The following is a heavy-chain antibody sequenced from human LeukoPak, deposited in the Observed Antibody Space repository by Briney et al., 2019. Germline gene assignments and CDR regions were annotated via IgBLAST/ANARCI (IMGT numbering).Heavy chain of an antibody. CDR1: GGSISSYY. CDR2: IYYSGST. V-gene: IGHV4-59*08. D-gene: IGHD1-26*01. Sequence: SETLSLTCTVSGGSISSYYWSCIPHPPGKGLEWGGYIYYSGSTNYNPSLKGRVTISVDTSKNQFSLKLSSVTAADTAVYYCARHTTAIVGAIYYFDYWGQGTLVTVSS. J-gene: IGHJ4*02. CDR3: ARHTTAIVGAIYYFDY.